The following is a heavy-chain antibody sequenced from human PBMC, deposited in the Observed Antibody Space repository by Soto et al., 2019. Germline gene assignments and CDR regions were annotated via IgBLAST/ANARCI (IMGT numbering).Heavy chain of an antibody. Sequence: QVQLVQSGAEVKKPGASVKVSCKASGYTFTSYAMHWVRQAPGQRLEWMGWINAGNGNTKYSQKFQGRVTITRDTPARTAYMELSSLRSEDTAVYYCARDERTDFWSGYEYWGQGTLVTVSS. CDR2: INAGNGNT. V-gene: IGHV1-3*01. D-gene: IGHD3-3*01. CDR3: ARDERTDFWSGYEY. CDR1: GYTFTSYA. J-gene: IGHJ4*02.